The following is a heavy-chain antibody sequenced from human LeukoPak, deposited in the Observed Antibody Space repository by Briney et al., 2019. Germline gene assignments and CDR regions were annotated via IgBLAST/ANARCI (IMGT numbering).Heavy chain of an antibody. CDR3: ARDLPYYYDSSGYYYYYYYMDV. Sequence: ASVKVSCKASGATVSSYAISWVRQAPGQGLEWMGRIIPIFGTANYAQKFQGRVTITTDESTSTAYMELSSLRSEDTAVYYCARDLPYYYDSSGYYYYYYYMDVWGKGTTVTVSS. CDR1: GATVSSYA. D-gene: IGHD3-22*01. CDR2: IIPIFGTA. V-gene: IGHV1-69*05. J-gene: IGHJ6*03.